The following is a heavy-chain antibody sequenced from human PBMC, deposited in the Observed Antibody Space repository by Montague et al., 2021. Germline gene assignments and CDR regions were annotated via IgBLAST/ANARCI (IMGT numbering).Heavy chain of an antibody. D-gene: IGHD6-19*01. Sequence: SLRLSCAASGFTFRTYAMHWVRQAPGKGLEWVAYISGSSSNIYYADSVRGRFTISRDNPKNSLYLQMNSLRDEDTAVYYCARYSYSSGWYNADYLQHWGQGTLVTVSS. V-gene: IGHV3-48*02. CDR2: ISGSSSNI. CDR3: ARYSYSSGWYNADYLQH. CDR1: GFTFRTYA. J-gene: IGHJ1*01.